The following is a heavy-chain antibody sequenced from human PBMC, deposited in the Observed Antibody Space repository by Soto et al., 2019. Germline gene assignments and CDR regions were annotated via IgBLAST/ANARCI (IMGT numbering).Heavy chain of an antibody. Sequence: SETLSLTCTVSGDSVSSVGFHWAWIRRPPGKGLEWIGYIYYRGSTNYNPSLESRITMSVDTSKNQFSLKLSSVTAADTSVYYCAREYVGATTFDYWGQGTLVTVSS. CDR3: AREYVGATTFDY. CDR1: GDSVSSVGFH. CDR2: IYYRGST. V-gene: IGHV4-61*08. D-gene: IGHD1-26*01. J-gene: IGHJ4*02.